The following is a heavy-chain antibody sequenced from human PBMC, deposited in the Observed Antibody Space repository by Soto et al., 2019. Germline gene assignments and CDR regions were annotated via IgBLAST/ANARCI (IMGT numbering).Heavy chain of an antibody. CDR2: IRPNSEGGTT. J-gene: IGHJ4*02. CDR1: PFTFYRAW. CDR3: TTGGHIYGD. D-gene: IGHD3-10*01. Sequence: ELQLVESGGGLVEPGGSLRLSCAASPFTFYRAWMSWVRQAPGKGLEWVGRIRPNSEGGTTDYAAPVEGRFTISRDDSRRTVHLQMNSLKTEDTGVYFCTTGGHIYGDWGRGTRVTVSA. V-gene: IGHV3-15*01.